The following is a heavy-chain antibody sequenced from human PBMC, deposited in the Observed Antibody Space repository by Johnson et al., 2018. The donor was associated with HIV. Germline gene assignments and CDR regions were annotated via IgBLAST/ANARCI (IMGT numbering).Heavy chain of an antibody. CDR1: GFTFDDYA. V-gene: IGHV3-9*01. CDR3: ARDRWLQLGAFDI. J-gene: IGHJ3*02. Sequence: VQVVESGGGLVQPGRSLRLSCAASGFTFDDYAMHWVRPAPGQGLAWVSGISWTSGSIGYADSVKGRFTISRDNAKNSLYLQMNSLRAEDTAVYYCARDRWLQLGAFDIWGQGTMVTVSS. D-gene: IGHD5-24*01. CDR2: ISWTSGSI.